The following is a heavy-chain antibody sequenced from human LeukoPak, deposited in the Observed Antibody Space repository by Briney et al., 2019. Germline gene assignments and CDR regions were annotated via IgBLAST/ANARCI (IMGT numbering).Heavy chain of an antibody. CDR2: ISGSGGST. V-gene: IGHV3-23*01. Sequence: GGSLRLSCAASGFTFSSYAMSWVRQAAGRGLEWVSAISGSGGSTYYADSVKGRFTISRDNSKNTLYLQMNSLRAEDTAVYYCAKDLRRTSYHHDFDYWGQGTLVTVSS. CDR1: GFTFSSYA. D-gene: IGHD2-2*01. CDR3: AKDLRRTSYHHDFDY. J-gene: IGHJ4*02.